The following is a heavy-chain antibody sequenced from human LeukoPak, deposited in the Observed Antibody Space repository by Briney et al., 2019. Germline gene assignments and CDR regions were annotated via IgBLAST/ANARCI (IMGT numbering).Heavy chain of an antibody. J-gene: IGHJ6*02. V-gene: IGHV3-74*01. CDR1: GFTFSSYW. Sequence: GGSLRLSCAASGFTFSSYWMHWVRQAPGKGLVWVSRINSDGSSTSYADSVKGRFTISRDNAKNTLYLQMNSLRAEDTAVYYCARDISLRLMDGGHYYYYGMDVWGQGTTVTVSS. CDR3: ARDISLRLMDGGHYYYYGMDV. CDR2: INSDGSST. D-gene: IGHD3-16*01.